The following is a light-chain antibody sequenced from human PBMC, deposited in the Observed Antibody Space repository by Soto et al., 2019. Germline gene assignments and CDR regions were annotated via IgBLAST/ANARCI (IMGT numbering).Light chain of an antibody. J-gene: IGLJ3*02. CDR3: SSYTSSSTLV. Sequence: QAVVTQPASVSGSPGQSIPISCTGTSSDVGGYNYVSWYQQYPGKAPKLMIYDVSNRPSGVSNRFAGSKSGNTASLTISGLQAEDEADYYCSSYTSSSTLVFGGGTKLTVL. V-gene: IGLV2-14*01. CDR1: SSDVGGYNY. CDR2: DVS.